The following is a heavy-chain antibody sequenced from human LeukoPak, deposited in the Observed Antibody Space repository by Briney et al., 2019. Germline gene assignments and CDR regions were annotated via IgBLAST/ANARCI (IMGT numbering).Heavy chain of an antibody. CDR1: GFTFSSYG. CDR3: AKRYGTSGFNWFDP. D-gene: IGHD6-19*01. J-gene: IGHJ5*02. Sequence: GGSLRLSCAASGFTFSSYGMSWVRQAPGKGLEWVSGISGSGGTTYYADSVKGRFTISRDNSKVTLYLQMNSLRAEDTAVYYCAKRYGTSGFNWFDPWGQGTLVTVSS. CDR2: ISGSGGTT. V-gene: IGHV3-23*01.